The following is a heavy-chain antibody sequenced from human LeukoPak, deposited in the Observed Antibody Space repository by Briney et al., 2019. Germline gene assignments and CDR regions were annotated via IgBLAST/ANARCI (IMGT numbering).Heavy chain of an antibody. D-gene: IGHD6-19*01. CDR3: ARGFSSGWYGAFDI. CDR1: GYTFTGYY. J-gene: IGHJ3*02. Sequence: ASVKVSCKASGYTFTGYYMHRVRQAPGQGLEWMGWINPNSGGTNYAQKFQGRVTMTRDTSISTAYMELSRLRSDDTAVYYCARGFSSGWYGAFDIWGQGTMVTVSS. V-gene: IGHV1-2*02. CDR2: INPNSGGT.